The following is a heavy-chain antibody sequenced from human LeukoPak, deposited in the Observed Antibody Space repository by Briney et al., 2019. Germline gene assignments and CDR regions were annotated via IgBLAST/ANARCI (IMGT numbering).Heavy chain of an antibody. J-gene: IGHJ4*02. V-gene: IGHV3-48*03. CDR1: GFTFSRYE. D-gene: IGHD6-13*01. CDR2: ISSSGSTI. Sequence: GGSLRLSCAASGFTFSRYEMNWVRQAPGKGLEWVSYISSSGSTIYYADSVKGRFTISRDNAKNSLYLQMNSLRAEDTAVYYCASTGSSSWYFDYWGQGTLVTVSS. CDR3: ASTGSSSWYFDY.